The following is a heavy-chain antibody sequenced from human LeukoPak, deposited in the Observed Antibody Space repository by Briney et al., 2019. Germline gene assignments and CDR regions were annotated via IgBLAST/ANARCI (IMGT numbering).Heavy chain of an antibody. D-gene: IGHD1-26*01. CDR3: ARSEPYTRIVGAIGY. Sequence: GGSLRLSCAASGFTFSSYAMHWVRQAPGKGLEWVAVISYDGSNKYYADSVKGRFTISRDNSKNTLYLQMNSLRAEDTAVYYCARSEPYTRIVGAIGYGGQGTLVTVSS. CDR2: ISYDGSNK. J-gene: IGHJ4*02. V-gene: IGHV3-30*04. CDR1: GFTFSSYA.